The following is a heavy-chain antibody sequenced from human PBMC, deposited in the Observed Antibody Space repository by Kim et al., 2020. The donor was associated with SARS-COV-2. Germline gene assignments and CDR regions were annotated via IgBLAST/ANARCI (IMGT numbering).Heavy chain of an antibody. J-gene: IGHJ4*01. D-gene: IGHD3-9*01. CDR1: GGSISSYY. V-gene: IGHV4-59*13. CDR3: ARAPYYDILTGYYVFDY. Sequence: SETLSLTCTVSGGSISSYYWSWIRQPPGKGLEWIGYIYYSGSTNYNPSLKSRVTISVDTSKNQFSLKLSSVTAADTAVYYCARAPYYDILTGYYVFDYW. CDR2: IYYSGST.